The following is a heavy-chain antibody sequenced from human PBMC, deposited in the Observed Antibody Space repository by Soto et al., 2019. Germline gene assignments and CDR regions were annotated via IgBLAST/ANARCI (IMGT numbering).Heavy chain of an antibody. CDR2: IPYSGTT. CDR3: ARGRGYSYGLDP. Sequence: PSETLSLTCTVSGDSISSVYNYWSWIRQPPGEGLEWIGFIPYSGTTSYSPSLKGRLAISLDTSKNQFSLSLTSVTAADTAVYYCARGRGYSYGLDPWGQGTLVTVSS. CDR1: GDSISSVYNY. J-gene: IGHJ5*02. V-gene: IGHV4-30-4*01. D-gene: IGHD5-12*01.